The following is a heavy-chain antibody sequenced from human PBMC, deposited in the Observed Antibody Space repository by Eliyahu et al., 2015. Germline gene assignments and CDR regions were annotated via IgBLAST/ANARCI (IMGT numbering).Heavy chain of an antibody. CDR1: GFXVSSNY. J-gene: IGHJ4*02. Sequence: EVQLVESGGGLIQPGGSLRLSCXASGFXVSSNYMSWXRQAPGKGLEWLSVMYNGGATYYADSVKGRFTISRDNSKNTLYLQMDSLRADDTAMYYCARDLGAYKRAFDYWGQGTLVTVSS. D-gene: IGHD3-16*01. CDR3: ARDLGAYKRAFDY. CDR2: MYNGGAT. V-gene: IGHV3-53*01.